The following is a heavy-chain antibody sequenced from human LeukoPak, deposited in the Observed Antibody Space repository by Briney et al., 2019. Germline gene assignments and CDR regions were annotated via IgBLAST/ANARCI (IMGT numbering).Heavy chain of an antibody. CDR1: GYTFTGYY. J-gene: IGHJ4*02. D-gene: IGHD2-21*02. Sequence: ASVKVSCKASGYTFTGYYMHWVRQAPGQGLEWMGWTNPNSGGTNYAQKFQGSITVTRDTSVNTAYMELSGLGPDDTAMYYCVRVAYCGANCYYYVDSWGQGTLVTVSS. V-gene: IGHV1-2*02. CDR3: VRVAYCGANCYYYVDS. CDR2: TNPNSGGT.